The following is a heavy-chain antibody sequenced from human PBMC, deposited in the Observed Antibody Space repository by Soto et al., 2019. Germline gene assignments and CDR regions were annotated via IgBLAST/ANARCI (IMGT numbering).Heavy chain of an antibody. Sequence: VKVSCKASGYTFTSYGISWVRQAPGQGLEWMGWISAYNGNTNYAQKPQGRVTMTTDTSTSTAYMELRSLRSDDTAVYYCARDPFYVWGSYRQQGAFDIWGQGTMVTVSS. CDR2: ISAYNGNT. V-gene: IGHV1-18*04. D-gene: IGHD3-16*02. J-gene: IGHJ3*02. CDR3: ARDPFYVWGSYRQQGAFDI. CDR1: GYTFTSYG.